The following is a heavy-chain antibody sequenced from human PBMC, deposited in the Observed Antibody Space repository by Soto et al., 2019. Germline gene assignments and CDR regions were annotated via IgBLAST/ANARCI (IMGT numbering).Heavy chain of an antibody. D-gene: IGHD3-16*01. CDR2: ISYDGSNK. CDR1: GFTFSSYG. J-gene: IGHJ4*02. CDR3: AYPEGGY. V-gene: IGHV3-30*03. Sequence: QVQLVESGGGVVQPGRSLRLSCAASGFTFSSYGMHWVRQAPGKGLEWVAVISYDGSNKYYADSVKGRFTISRDNSKNTLYLQMNSLRAEDTAVYYCAYPEGGYWGQGTLVTVSS.